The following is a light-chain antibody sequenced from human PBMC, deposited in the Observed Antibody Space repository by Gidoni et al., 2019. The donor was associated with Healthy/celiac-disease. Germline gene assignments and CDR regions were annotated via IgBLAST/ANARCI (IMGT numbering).Light chain of an antibody. CDR2: GAS. V-gene: IGKV3-20*01. J-gene: IGKJ5*01. Sequence: EIVLTQSPGTLSLSPGERATLSCRASQRVSSSYLAWYQQKPGQAPRLLIYGASSRATGIPARFSGSGSGTDFTLTISRLEPEDFAVYYCQQYGSSPPEFXXXTRLEIK. CDR1: QRVSSSY. CDR3: QQYGSSPPE.